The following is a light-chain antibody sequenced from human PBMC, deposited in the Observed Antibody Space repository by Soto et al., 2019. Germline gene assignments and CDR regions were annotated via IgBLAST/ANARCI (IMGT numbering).Light chain of an antibody. CDR1: QSVSSN. CDR2: GAS. V-gene: IGKV3-15*01. CDR3: QQRSNWPQT. Sequence: ENVLTQSPGTLSLSPGERATLSCRASQSVSSNFLAWYQQKPGQAPRLLIYGASTRATGAPARFSGNGSGTEFTLTISSLQSEDFAVYYCQQRSNWPQTFGQGTKVDIK. J-gene: IGKJ1*01.